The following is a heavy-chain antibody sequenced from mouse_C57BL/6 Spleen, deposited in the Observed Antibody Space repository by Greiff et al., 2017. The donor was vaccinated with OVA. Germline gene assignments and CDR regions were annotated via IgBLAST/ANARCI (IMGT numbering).Heavy chain of an antibody. Sequence: QVQLQQSGAELVRPGASVTLSCKASGYTFTDYEMHWVKQTPVHGLEWIGAIDPETGGTAYNQKFKGKAILAADKSSGTTYMELRSLTSEDSAVYYCTRGDYYGKGYWGQGTARTVSS. CDR2: IDPETGGT. CDR1: GYTFTDYE. D-gene: IGHD2-1*01. V-gene: IGHV1-15*01. CDR3: TRGDYYGKGY. J-gene: IGHJ2*01.